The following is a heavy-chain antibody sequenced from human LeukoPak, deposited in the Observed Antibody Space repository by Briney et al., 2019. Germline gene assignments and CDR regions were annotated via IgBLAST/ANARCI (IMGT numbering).Heavy chain of an antibody. J-gene: IGHJ5*02. D-gene: IGHD5-18*01. CDR1: GGSISSSSYY. CDR3: ARVRGYSYGLMLRNWFDP. CDR2: IYYSGST. Sequence: SETLSLTCTVSGGSISSSSYYWGWIRQPPGKGLEWIGIIYYSGSTYYNPSLKSRVTISVDTSKNQFSLKLSSVTAADTAVYYCARVRGYSYGLMLRNWFDPWGQGTLVTVSS. V-gene: IGHV4-39*07.